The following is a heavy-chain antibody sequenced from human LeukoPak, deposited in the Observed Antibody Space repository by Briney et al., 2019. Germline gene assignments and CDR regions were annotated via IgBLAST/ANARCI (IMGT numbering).Heavy chain of an antibody. CDR2: IYPGDSGP. D-gene: IGHD1-20*01. Sequence: GESLKISCKVSGYSFTSYCIGWVRQMPGKGLEWMGIIYPGDSGPTYSPSFQGQVTISVDKSINTAYLQWSSPQASDTAMYYCGISGDRVPLQDDVFDVWGQGTMVTVST. CDR1: GYSFTSYC. V-gene: IGHV5-51*01. CDR3: GISGDRVPLQDDVFDV. J-gene: IGHJ3*01.